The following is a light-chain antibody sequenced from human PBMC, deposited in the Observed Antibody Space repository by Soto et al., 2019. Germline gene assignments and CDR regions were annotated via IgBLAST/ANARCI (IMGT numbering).Light chain of an antibody. CDR1: QSVTTNY. J-gene: IGKJ4*01. CDR3: QQRRTWPPA. CDR2: GAS. V-gene: IGKV3D-20*02. Sequence: EIVLTQSPGTLSLSSGERATLSCRASQSVTTNYLAWYQQRPGLAPRLLIFGASTRATGIPDRFSGSGSGTEFTLTISRLEPEDFAVYYCQQRRTWPPAFGGGTKVEIK.